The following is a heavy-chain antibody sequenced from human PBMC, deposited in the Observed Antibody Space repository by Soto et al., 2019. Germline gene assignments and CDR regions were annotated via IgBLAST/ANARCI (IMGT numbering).Heavy chain of an antibody. J-gene: IGHJ6*02. Sequence: GESLKISCKGSGYSFTSYWIGWVRQMPGKGLEWMGIIYPGDSDTRYSPSFQGQVTISADKSISTAYLQWSSLKASDTAMYYCARHDYGGARGMIYYGMDVWGQGTTVTVSS. CDR1: GYSFTSYW. CDR2: IYPGDSDT. CDR3: ARHDYGGARGMIYYGMDV. D-gene: IGHD4-17*01. V-gene: IGHV5-51*01.